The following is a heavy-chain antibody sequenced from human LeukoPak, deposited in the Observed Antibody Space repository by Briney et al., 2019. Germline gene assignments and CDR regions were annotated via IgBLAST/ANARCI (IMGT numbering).Heavy chain of an antibody. CDR1: AYSISSSNW. CDR3: VKKVAGVAWFDS. CDR2: IYYSGST. J-gene: IGHJ5*01. V-gene: IGHV4-28*01. Sequence: SDTLSLTCAVSAYSISSSNWWAWIRQPPGKGLEWIGYIYYSGSTYYTPSLKSRVTMSVDTSKNQFSLKLSSVTAVDTAVYYCVKKVAGVAWFDSWGQGTLVTVSS. D-gene: IGHD7-27*01.